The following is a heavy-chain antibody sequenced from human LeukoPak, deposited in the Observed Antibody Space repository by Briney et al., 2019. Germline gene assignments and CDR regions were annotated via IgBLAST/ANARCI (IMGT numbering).Heavy chain of an antibody. CDR2: ISRSGSTI. CDR1: GFTFSSYG. D-gene: IGHD2-2*01. CDR3: ARVVPAAMDYFDY. J-gene: IGHJ4*02. V-gene: IGHV3-48*04. Sequence: GSLRLSCAASGFTFSSYGMHWVRQAPGKGLEWVSYISRSGSTIYYADSVKGRFTISRDDAKNSLYLQVNSLRAEDTAVYYCARVVPAAMDYFDYWGQGTLVTVSS.